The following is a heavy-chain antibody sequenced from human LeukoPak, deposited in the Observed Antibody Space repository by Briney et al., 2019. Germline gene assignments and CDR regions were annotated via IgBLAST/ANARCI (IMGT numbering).Heavy chain of an antibody. CDR1: GAFISSYY. CDR3: ARDQNSYGPTGVFNI. J-gene: IGHJ3*02. V-gene: IGHV4-59*13. CDR2: IYYTGSP. D-gene: IGHD3-10*01. Sequence: NPSETLSLTCTVSGAFISSYYLSWIRQPPEKGLEWIGYIYYTGSPNYNPSLRSRVAISVGRSSNQFSLKLNSVTAADTAMYYCARDQNSYGPTGVFNIWGQGTMVTVSS.